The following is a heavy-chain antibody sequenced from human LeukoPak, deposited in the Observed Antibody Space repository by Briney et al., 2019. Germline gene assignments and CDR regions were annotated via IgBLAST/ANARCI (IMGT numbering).Heavy chain of an antibody. Sequence: PSETLSLTCAVYGGSFSGYYWSWIRQPPGKGLEWIGEINHSGSTNYDPSLKSRVTISVDTSKNQFSLKRSSVTAADTAVYYCARDRARIAAAGTIVTYGMDVWGQGTTVTVSS. J-gene: IGHJ6*02. V-gene: IGHV4-34*01. CDR3: ARDRARIAAAGTIVTYGMDV. D-gene: IGHD6-13*01. CDR1: GGSFSGYY. CDR2: INHSGST.